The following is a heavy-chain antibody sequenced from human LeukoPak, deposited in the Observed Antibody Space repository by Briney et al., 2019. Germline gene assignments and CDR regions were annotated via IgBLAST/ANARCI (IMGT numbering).Heavy chain of an antibody. CDR2: IYHSDST. CDR1: GASITNYY. J-gene: IGHJ4*02. Sequence: SDTLSLTCRVSGASITNYYWSWIRQPPGKGLEWIAYIYHSDSTNYNPSHKSRVTISLDTSKTQFSLNLNSRTAADTAMYYCAREPKVGNTGYYFDYWGQGTLVTVSS. D-gene: IGHD1-14*01. V-gene: IGHV4-59*07. CDR3: AREPKVGNTGYYFDY.